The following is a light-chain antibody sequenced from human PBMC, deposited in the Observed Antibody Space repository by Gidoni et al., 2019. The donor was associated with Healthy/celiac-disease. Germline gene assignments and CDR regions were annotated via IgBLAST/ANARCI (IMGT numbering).Light chain of an antibody. CDR1: TRGEKF. V-gene: IGLV3-1*01. J-gene: IGLJ1*01. Sequence: SYELTQPPPVSVYPGQTATITCSGHTRGEKFVCWYQLKPGQSPKLVIYQDKKRPSGIPERFSGSNSGNTATLTISGTQTMDEADYYCQAWDSSTGFFGTGTKVTVL. CDR2: QDK. CDR3: QAWDSSTGF.